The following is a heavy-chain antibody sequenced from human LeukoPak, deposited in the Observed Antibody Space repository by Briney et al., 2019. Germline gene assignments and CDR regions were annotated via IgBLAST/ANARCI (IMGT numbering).Heavy chain of an antibody. CDR2: ISGSGGST. CDR1: GFTFSSYA. Sequence: GSLRLSCAASGFTFSSYAMSWVRQAPGKGLEWVSAISGSGGSTYYADSVKGRFTISRDNSKNTLYLQMNSLRAEDTAVYYCARDRYCSGGSCYSAFYYYWGQGTLVTVSS. D-gene: IGHD2-15*01. V-gene: IGHV3-23*01. J-gene: IGHJ4*02. CDR3: ARDRYCSGGSCYSAFYYY.